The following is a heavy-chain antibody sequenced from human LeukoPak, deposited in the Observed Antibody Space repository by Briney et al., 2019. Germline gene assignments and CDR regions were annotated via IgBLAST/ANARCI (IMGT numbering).Heavy chain of an antibody. CDR3: ARDWSGEFDY. D-gene: IGHD3-10*01. J-gene: IGHJ4*02. Sequence: GRSLRLSCAASGFTFSSYGMHWVRQAPGKGLEWVAVIWYDGSNKYYADSVKGRFTISRDNSKNTLYLQMNSLRAEATAVYYCARDWSGEFDYWGQGTLVTVSS. CDR2: IWYDGSNK. V-gene: IGHV3-33*01. CDR1: GFTFSSYG.